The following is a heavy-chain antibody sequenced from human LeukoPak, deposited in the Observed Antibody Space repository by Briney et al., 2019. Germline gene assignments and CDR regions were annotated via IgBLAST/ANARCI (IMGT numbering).Heavy chain of an antibody. J-gene: IGHJ4*02. CDR1: GYTFTTYG. Sequence: ASVNVSCKASGYTFTTYGISWVRQAPGQGLEWMGWISAYNGNTNYAQKLQGRVTMTTDTSTSTAYMELRSLISDDTAVYYCASDIVVVPAAISLDYWAQGPLVTVSS. V-gene: IGHV1-18*01. D-gene: IGHD2-2*02. CDR3: ASDIVVVPAAISLDY. CDR2: ISAYNGNT.